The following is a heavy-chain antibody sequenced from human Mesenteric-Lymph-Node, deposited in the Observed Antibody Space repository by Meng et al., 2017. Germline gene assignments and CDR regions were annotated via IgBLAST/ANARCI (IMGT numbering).Heavy chain of an antibody. CDR3: AKGLYNLEDIVVVPAADLDY. Sequence: GSLRLSCAASGFTFDDYGMSWVRQVPGKGLEWVSGLSWNGGNTGYADSVKGRFTISRDNSKNTLYLQMNSLRAEDTAVYYCAKGLYNLEDIVVVPAADLDYWGQGTLVTVSS. J-gene: IGHJ4*02. V-gene: IGHV3-20*04. CDR1: GFTFDDYG. D-gene: IGHD2-2*01. CDR2: LSWNGGNT.